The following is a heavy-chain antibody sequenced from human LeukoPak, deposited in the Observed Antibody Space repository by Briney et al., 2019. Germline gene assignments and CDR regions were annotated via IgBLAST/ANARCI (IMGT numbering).Heavy chain of an antibody. D-gene: IGHD2-15*01. CDR3: ARVRDCSGGSCYSDYFDY. CDR2: IYYSGST. V-gene: IGHV4-31*03. CDR1: GGSITSSSYY. Sequence: SETLSLTCTVSGGSITSSSYYWAWIRQPPGKGLEWIGYIYYSGSTYYNPSLKSRVTISVDTSKNQFSLKLSSVTAADTAVYYCARVRDCSGGSCYSDYFDYWGQGTLVTVSS. J-gene: IGHJ4*02.